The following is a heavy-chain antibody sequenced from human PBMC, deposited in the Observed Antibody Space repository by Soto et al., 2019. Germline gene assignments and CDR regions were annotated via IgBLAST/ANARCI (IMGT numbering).Heavy chain of an antibody. D-gene: IGHD2-21*01. CDR1: GGSFSGYY. V-gene: IGHV4-34*01. CDR3: ARVEATSRWGFANY. J-gene: IGHJ4*02. Sequence: SETLSLTCAVYGGSFSGYYGSWIRQPPGKGLEWIGEINHSGSTNYNPSLKSRVTISVDTSKNQFSLKLSSVTAADTAVYYCARVEATSRWGFANYWGQGTLVTVSS. CDR2: INHSGST.